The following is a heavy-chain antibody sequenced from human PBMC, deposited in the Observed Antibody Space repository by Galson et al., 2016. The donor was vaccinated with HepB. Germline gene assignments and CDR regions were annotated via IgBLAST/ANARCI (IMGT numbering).Heavy chain of an antibody. CDR3: ARVSVLTSMETKSAAFDI. V-gene: IGHV4-61*02. CDR1: GGSISSGAYY. CDR2: VYSSGCT. D-gene: IGHD2/OR15-2a*01. J-gene: IGHJ3*02. Sequence: LSLTCTVSGGSISSGAYYWSWIRQPAGRGLEWIGRVYSSGCTNYNPSLKTRVTISINTSKNQFSLRLSFVTAADTAVYYCARVSVLTSMETKSAAFDIWGQETRVTVSS.